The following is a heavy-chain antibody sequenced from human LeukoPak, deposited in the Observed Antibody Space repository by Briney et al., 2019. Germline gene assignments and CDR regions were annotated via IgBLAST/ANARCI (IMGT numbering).Heavy chain of an antibody. V-gene: IGHV3-74*03. D-gene: IGHD6-19*01. J-gene: IGHJ4*02. CDR1: GFIFSNHW. CDR2: ISGDGSDT. Sequence: GGSLRLSCAGSGFIFSNHWVHWVRQDPGKGLMWLSRISGDGSDTTYVDSVRGRFTISRDNAKNTVYLQMNSLRAEDTGVYYCARVNHLIVSGGTPLLDYWGRGTLVTVSS. CDR3: ARVNHLIVSGGTPLLDY.